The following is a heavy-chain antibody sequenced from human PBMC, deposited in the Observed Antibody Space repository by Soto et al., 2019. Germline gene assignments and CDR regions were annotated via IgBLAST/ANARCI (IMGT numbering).Heavy chain of an antibody. CDR1: GGSISSSSYY. V-gene: IGHV4-39*01. CDR2: IYYSGST. CDR3: ALNPAAGNYYYYYGMDV. D-gene: IGHD6-13*01. Sequence: PSETLSLTCTVSGGSISSSSYYWGWIRQPPEKGLEWIGSIYYSGSTYYNKSLKSRVTISVDTSKNQFSLKLSSVTAADTAVYYCALNPAAGNYYYYYGMDVWGQGTTVTVSS. J-gene: IGHJ6*02.